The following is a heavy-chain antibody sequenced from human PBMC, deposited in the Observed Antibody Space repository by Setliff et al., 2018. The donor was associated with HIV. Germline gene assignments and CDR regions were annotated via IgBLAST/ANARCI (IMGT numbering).Heavy chain of an antibody. V-gene: IGHV1-2*02. J-gene: IGHJ5*02. CDR2: INLNTGNT. D-gene: IGHD3-10*01. CDR1: GYTFTGYY. Sequence: ASVKVSCKASGYTFTGYYMHWVRQAPGQGLEWMGCINLNTGNTNYAQKFQGRVIVTRDTSINTAYVELRSLRLDDTAVYFCARKHKVSLGRGIVVLWGFDPWGQGTLVTVSS. CDR3: ARKHKVSLGRGIVVLWGFDP.